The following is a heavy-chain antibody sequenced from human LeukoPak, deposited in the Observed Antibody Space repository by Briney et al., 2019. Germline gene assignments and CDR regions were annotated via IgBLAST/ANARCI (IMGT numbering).Heavy chain of an antibody. Sequence: GASVKVSCKASGGTFSSYAISWVRQAPGQGLEWMGWINPNSGGTSYAQKFQGRVTMTRDTSISTAYMELSRLRSDDTAVYYCARDQVVGATKGNYWGQGTLVTVSS. D-gene: IGHD1-26*01. CDR1: GGTFSSYA. J-gene: IGHJ4*02. CDR2: INPNSGGT. V-gene: IGHV1-2*02. CDR3: ARDQVVGATKGNY.